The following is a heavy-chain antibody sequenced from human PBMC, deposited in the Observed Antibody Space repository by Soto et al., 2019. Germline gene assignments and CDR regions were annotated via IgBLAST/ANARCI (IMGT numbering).Heavy chain of an antibody. V-gene: IGHV4-34*01. CDR1: GGSFSGYY. Sequence: PSETLSLTCAVYGGSFSGYYWSWIRQPPGKGLEWIGEINHSGSTNYNPSLKSRVTISVDTSKNQFSLKLSSVTAADTAVYYCARVHSGRGAFDIWGQGTMVTVSS. D-gene: IGHD1-26*01. CDR2: INHSGST. J-gene: IGHJ3*02. CDR3: ARVHSGRGAFDI.